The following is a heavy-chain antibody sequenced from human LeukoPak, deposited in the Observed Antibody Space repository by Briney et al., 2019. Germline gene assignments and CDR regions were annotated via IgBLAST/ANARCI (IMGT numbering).Heavy chain of an antibody. CDR2: IKSKTDGGTT. CDR1: GFTFSNDW. V-gene: IGHV3-15*01. Sequence: GSLRLSCAASGFTFSNDWMSWVRQAPGKGLEWGGRIKSKTDGGTTDYAAPVKGRFTISRDDSKNTLYLQMNSLKIEDTAVYYCTTDKLWIDHWGQGTLVTVAS. D-gene: IGHD3-10*01. CDR3: TTDKLWIDH. J-gene: IGHJ4*02.